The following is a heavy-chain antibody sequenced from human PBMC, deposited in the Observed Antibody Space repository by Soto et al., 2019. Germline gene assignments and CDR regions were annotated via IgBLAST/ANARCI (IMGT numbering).Heavy chain of an antibody. Sequence: QVQLVESGGGVVQPGRSLRLSCAASGFTFSSYAMHWVRQAPGKGLEWVAVISYDGSNKYYADSVKGRFTISRDNSKNTLYLQMNSLRAEDTAVYYCARERESSMIVVVILDYFDYWGQGTLVTVSS. D-gene: IGHD3-22*01. V-gene: IGHV3-30-3*01. CDR3: ARERESSMIVVVILDYFDY. CDR1: GFTFSSYA. CDR2: ISYDGSNK. J-gene: IGHJ4*02.